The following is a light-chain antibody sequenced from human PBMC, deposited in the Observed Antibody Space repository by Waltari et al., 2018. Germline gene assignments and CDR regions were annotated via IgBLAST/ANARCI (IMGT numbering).Light chain of an antibody. J-gene: IGKJ4*01. Sequence: DIQLTQSPSSLSASEGDRVTITCRASQNIRNYLNWYQQSPGKAPNLLIYGASSLQSGIPSRFSGSGYGTDFTLTISSLQPEDFTTYYCQQGYTAPLTFGGGTKLEIK. CDR3: QQGYTAPLT. CDR2: GAS. CDR1: QNIRNY. V-gene: IGKV1-39*01.